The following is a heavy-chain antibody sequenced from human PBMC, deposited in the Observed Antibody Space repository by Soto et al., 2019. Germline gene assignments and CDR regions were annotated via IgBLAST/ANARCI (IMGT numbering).Heavy chain of an antibody. D-gene: IGHD3-3*01. CDR3: ARGPYDFWSGYYHFDY. CDR1: GYTFTSYD. J-gene: IGHJ4*02. V-gene: IGHV1-8*01. Sequence: ASVKVSCKASGYTFTSYDINWVRQATGQGLEWMGWMNPNSGNTGYAQKFQGRVTMTRNTSISTAYMELSSLRSEDTAVYYCARGPYDFWSGYYHFDYWGQGTLVTVS. CDR2: MNPNSGNT.